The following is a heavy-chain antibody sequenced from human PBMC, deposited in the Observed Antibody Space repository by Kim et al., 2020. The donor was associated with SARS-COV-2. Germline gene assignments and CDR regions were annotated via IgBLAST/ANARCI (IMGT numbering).Heavy chain of an antibody. J-gene: IGHJ6*01. D-gene: IGHD3-10*01. Sequence: SETLSLTCTVYGGSFSGYYWSWIRQPPGKGLEWIGEINHSGSTNYNPSLKSRVTISVDTSKNQFSLKLSSVTAADTAAYYCARVPRLLWFGEFLRANYYG. CDR3: ARVPRLLWFGEFLRANYYG. CDR1: GGSFSGYY. V-gene: IGHV4-34*01. CDR2: INHSGST.